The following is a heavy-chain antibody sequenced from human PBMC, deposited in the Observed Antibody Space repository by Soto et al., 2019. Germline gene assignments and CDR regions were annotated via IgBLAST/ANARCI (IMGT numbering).Heavy chain of an antibody. CDR1: GFTFSNQA. Sequence: GGSLRLSCAAAGFTFSNQAMSWVRQASGKGLEWVSGIGGSGDTYYADSVKGRFTASRDNSKNTLYLQMSSLRAEDTAVYYCATRNYYDSRGYYYYYFDFWGQGTLVTVSS. CDR2: IGGSGDT. V-gene: IGHV3-23*01. J-gene: IGHJ4*02. CDR3: ATRNYYDSRGYYYYYFDF. D-gene: IGHD3-22*01.